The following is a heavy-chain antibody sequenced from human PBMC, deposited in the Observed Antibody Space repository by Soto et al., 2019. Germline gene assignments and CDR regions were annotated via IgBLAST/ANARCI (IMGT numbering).Heavy chain of an antibody. D-gene: IGHD6-13*01. CDR3: ARDQGVAAAGITWFDP. Sequence: SETLSLTRTVSGASMNSYHWSWIRQPAGKGLEWIGHIHSSGSTNYNPSLKSRVTMSVDTSKNQFSLRLMSLTAADTAVYYCARDQGVAAAGITWFDPWRQGSLVTVSS. CDR2: IHSSGST. J-gene: IGHJ5*02. CDR1: GASMNSYH. V-gene: IGHV4-4*07.